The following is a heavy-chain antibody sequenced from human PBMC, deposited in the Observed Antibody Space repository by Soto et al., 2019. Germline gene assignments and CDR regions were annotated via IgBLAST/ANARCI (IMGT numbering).Heavy chain of an antibody. CDR2: ILVGGST. J-gene: IGHJ3*02. D-gene: IGHD2-8*02. CDR3: AKATATGGGAFDI. CDR1: GFTCSSYD. V-gene: IGHV3-23*01. Sequence: GGSLRLSCAASGFTCSSYDMSWVRQAPGKGLEWVSTILVGGSTHYPDSVKGRFTISRDNSKNTVFLQMNSLTAGDTAVYYCAKATATGGGAFDIRGQGTMVTVSS.